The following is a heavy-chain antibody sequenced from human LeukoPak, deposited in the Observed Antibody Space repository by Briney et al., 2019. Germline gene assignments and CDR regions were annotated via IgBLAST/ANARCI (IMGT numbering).Heavy chain of an antibody. CDR1: GGSISSGSYY. CDR2: IHTSGST. V-gene: IGHV4-61*02. CDR3: ARAYNWNDSNDY. D-gene: IGHD1-1*01. Sequence: PSQTLSLTCTVSGGSISSGSYYWSWIRQPAGKGLEWIGRIHTSGSTHYNPSLKSRVTTSVDTSKNQFSLKLSSVTAADTAVYYCARAYNWNDSNDYWGQGTLVTVSS. J-gene: IGHJ4*02.